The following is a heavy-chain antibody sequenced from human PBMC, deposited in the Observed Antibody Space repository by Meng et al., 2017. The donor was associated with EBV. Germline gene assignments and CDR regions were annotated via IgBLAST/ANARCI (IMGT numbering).Heavy chain of an antibody. CDR3: ARDRTSNRFDY. CDR2: ISSNSIDI. V-gene: IGHV3-21*01. Sequence: VQLEETGGGLVKPGEFLRLSCAASGFTLRSYSMNWVRLAPGKGLEWVSSISSNSIDIYYADLVKGRFTISRDNAKNSLFLQMNSLRAEDTAVYYCARDRTSNRFDYWGQGTLVTVSS. J-gene: IGHJ4*02. CDR1: GFTLRSYS. D-gene: IGHD2-8*01.